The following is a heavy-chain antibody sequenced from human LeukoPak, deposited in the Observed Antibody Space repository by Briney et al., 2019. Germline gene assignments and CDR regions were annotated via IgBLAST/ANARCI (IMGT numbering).Heavy chain of an antibody. Sequence: GGSLRLSCAASGFTLSGYWMSWVRQAPGKGLEWVANIKEDGSETYYVDSVKGRFTISRDNAKNSLYLHMNSLTAEDTAMYYCARDWVAGVPFDAFDIWSQGTMVSVSS. J-gene: IGHJ3*02. CDR2: IKEDGSET. D-gene: IGHD3-10*01. V-gene: IGHV3-7*01. CDR3: ARDWVAGVPFDAFDI. CDR1: GFTLSGYW.